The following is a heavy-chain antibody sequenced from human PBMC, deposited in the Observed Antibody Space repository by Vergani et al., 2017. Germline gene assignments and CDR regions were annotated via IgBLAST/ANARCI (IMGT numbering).Heavy chain of an antibody. CDR2: IWFDGSKN. Sequence: QVQLVESGGGVVQPGRSLRLSCAASGFTFSNYGMHWVRQAPGKGLEWVAVIWFDGSKNYYADSVKGRFTVSRDNSKNTLYLQMNSLRVEDTAVYYCAREHRGGLHFDYWGQGTLVTVSS. J-gene: IGHJ4*02. V-gene: IGHV3-33*01. CDR1: GFTFSNYG. D-gene: IGHD3-10*01. CDR3: AREHRGGLHFDY.